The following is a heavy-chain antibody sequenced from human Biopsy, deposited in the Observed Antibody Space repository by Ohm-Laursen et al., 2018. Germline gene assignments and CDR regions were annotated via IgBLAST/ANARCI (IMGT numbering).Heavy chain of an antibody. J-gene: IGHJ6*02. V-gene: IGHV4-38-2*01. CDR1: GYSVTNDYY. CDR2: IYYDGIT. CDR3: ARVAGGYAYYYGMDV. D-gene: IGHD5-12*01. Sequence: SDTLSLTCAVSGYSVTNDYYWGWIRQPPGKGLEWIGNIYYDGITYYNPSLKARFAFSVDPSKNHFSLRLTSGTAADTAVYYCARVAGGYAYYYGMDVWGQGTTVIVSS.